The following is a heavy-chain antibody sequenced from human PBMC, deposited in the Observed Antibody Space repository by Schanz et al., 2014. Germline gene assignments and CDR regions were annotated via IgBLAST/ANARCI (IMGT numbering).Heavy chain of an antibody. CDR3: ARGSGTFDS. V-gene: IGHV3-66*01. Sequence: EQLVESGGGLVQPGGSLRLSCAASGFRVITNYMTWVRQAPGKGLEWVSIMFPGGNTYYADSVKGRFTISRDNSKNTLFLQMNSLRVEDTAIYYCARGSGTFDSWGQGTLVTVSS. J-gene: IGHJ4*02. CDR2: MFPGGNT. D-gene: IGHD3-3*01. CDR1: GFRVITNY.